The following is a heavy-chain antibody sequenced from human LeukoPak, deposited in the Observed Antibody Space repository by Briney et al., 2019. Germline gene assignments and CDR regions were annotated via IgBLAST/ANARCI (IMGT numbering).Heavy chain of an antibody. V-gene: IGHV3-30*02. CDR2: IRYDGTNK. D-gene: IGHD2-21*01. CDR1: GFTFSSYG. CDR3: AKLIAPYDC. J-gene: IGHJ4*02. Sequence: PGGSLRLSCAASGFTFSSYGMHWVRQAPGKGLEWVAFIRYDGTNKYYADSVKGRFTISKDNSKNTLFLQMNSLRPEDTAVYYCAKLIAPYDCWGQGTLVTVSS.